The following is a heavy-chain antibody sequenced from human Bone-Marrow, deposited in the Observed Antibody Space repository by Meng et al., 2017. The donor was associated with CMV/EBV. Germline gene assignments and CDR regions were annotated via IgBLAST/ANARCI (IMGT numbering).Heavy chain of an antibody. CDR2: IYYSGTT. J-gene: IGHJ4*02. Sequence: SETLSLTCNVSGGSISGSSYYWGWIRQPPGKGLEWVGNIYYSGTTYYNPSPSLKSRVTISIDTSKNQFSLKLSSVTAADTAVYYCARGNIVVVIAPFDYWGQGTLVTVSS. CDR1: GGSISGSSYY. CDR3: ARGNIVVVIAPFDY. D-gene: IGHD2-21*01. V-gene: IGHV4-39*07.